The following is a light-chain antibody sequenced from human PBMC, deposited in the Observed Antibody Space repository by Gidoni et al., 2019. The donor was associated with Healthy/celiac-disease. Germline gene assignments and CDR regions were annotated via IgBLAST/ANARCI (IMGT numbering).Light chain of an antibody. Sequence: DIKMTQSPSSLSASVGDRVTITCRASQSISSYLNWYQQKPGKAPKLLIYAASSLQSGVSSRFSGSGSGTDFTLTISILQPEDFSTYYCQQSYSTPITFGQGTRLEIK. CDR2: AAS. V-gene: IGKV1-39*01. CDR3: QQSYSTPIT. CDR1: QSISSY. J-gene: IGKJ5*01.